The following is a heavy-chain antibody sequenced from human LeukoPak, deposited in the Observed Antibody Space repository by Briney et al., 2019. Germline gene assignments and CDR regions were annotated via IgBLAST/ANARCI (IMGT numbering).Heavy chain of an antibody. CDR3: VKEGFGNYYSAYFDC. V-gene: IGHV3-30*18. Sequence: GGSLRLSCAASGFTFSSYGMSWVRQAPGKGLEWVAVISYEASTTYYADSVKGRFTISRDNSKSTLILQMNGLRSEDTAVYYCVKEGFGNYYSAYFDCWGQGTLVTVSS. CDR1: GFTFSSYG. D-gene: IGHD1-26*01. J-gene: IGHJ4*02. CDR2: ISYEASTT.